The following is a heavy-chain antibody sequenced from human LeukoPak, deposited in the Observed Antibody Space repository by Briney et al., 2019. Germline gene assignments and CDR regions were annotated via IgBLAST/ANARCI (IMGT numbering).Heavy chain of an antibody. CDR2: INHSGST. Sequence: TSETLSLTCAVYGGSFSGYYWSWIRQPPGKGLEWIGEINHSGSTNYNPSLKSRVTISVDTSKNQFSLNLSSVTAADTAVYYCARGYYDSSGYLDYWGQGTLVTVSS. V-gene: IGHV4-34*01. D-gene: IGHD3-22*01. CDR1: GGSFSGYY. CDR3: ARGYYDSSGYLDY. J-gene: IGHJ4*02.